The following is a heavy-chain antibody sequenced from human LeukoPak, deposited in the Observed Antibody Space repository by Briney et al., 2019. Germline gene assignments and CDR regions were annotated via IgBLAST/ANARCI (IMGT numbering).Heavy chain of an antibody. J-gene: IGHJ4*02. CDR1: GYTFTGYY. D-gene: IGHD1-26*01. Sequence: GASVKVSCKASGYTFTGYYMHWVRQAPGQGLEWMGWINPNSGDTNYAQMFQGRVTMTRDTSISTAYMELNRLTSDDTAVYYCARNEVGATLGDYWGQGTLVTVSS. CDR3: ARNEVGATLGDY. CDR2: INPNSGDT. V-gene: IGHV1-2*02.